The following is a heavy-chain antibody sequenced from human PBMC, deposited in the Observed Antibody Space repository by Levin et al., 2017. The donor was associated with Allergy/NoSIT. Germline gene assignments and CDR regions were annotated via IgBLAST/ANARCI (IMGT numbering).Heavy chain of an antibody. V-gene: IGHV3-66*01. D-gene: IGHD3-22*01. CDR3: ARYYDSSGSYPGALDI. CDR2: IYYGGTT. J-gene: IGHJ3*02. CDR1: GFTVSTNY. Sequence: PGGSLRLSCVASGFTVSTNYMSWVRQAPGKGLEWVSVIYYGGTTYYADSVKGRFTISRDNSKNTLYLQMNSLRVEDTAVYYCARYYDSSGSYPGALDIWGQGTMVTVSS.